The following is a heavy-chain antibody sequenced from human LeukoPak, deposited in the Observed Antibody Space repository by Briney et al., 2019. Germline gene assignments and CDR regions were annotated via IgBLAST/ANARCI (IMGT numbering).Heavy chain of an antibody. Sequence: GGSLRLSCAASGFTFSTYAMSWVRQAPGKGLEWVSAISDGGGTTYYADSVKGRFTISRDNSKNTLHLQMNSLRAEDTALYYCVKEGRETSYGDFWGQGTLVTASS. J-gene: IGHJ4*02. V-gene: IGHV3-23*01. CDR2: ISDGGGTT. CDR1: GFTFSTYA. D-gene: IGHD5-18*01. CDR3: VKEGRETSYGDF.